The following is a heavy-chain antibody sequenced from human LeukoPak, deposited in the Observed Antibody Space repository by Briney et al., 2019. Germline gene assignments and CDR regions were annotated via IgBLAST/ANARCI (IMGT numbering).Heavy chain of an antibody. CDR3: ARRRIVGAPPRSRFDP. Sequence: SETLSLTCAVYGGSFSGYYWSWIRQPPGKGLEWIGEINHSGSTNYNPSLKSRVTISVDTSKHQFSLKLSSVTAADTAVYYRARRRIVGAPPRSRFDPWGQGTMVTVSS. J-gene: IGHJ5*02. CDR2: INHSGST. D-gene: IGHD1-26*01. V-gene: IGHV4-34*01. CDR1: GGSFSGYY.